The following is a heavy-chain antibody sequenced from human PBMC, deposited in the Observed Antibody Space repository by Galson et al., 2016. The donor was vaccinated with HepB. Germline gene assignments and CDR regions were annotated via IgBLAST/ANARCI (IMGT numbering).Heavy chain of an antibody. CDR3: AKGLVNCGGDCYLERWELLQTPFDY. CDR2: INWNGGRP. D-gene: IGHD2-21*02. J-gene: IGHJ4*02. CDR1: GFTFDIHA. Sequence: SLRLSCAASGFTFDIHAMHWVRQAPGKGLEWVSGINWNGGRPGYADSVKGRFTISRDNAKNSLYLQMNSLRPEDTALYYCAKGLVNCGGDCYLERWELLQTPFDYWGQGALVTVSS. V-gene: IGHV3-9*01.